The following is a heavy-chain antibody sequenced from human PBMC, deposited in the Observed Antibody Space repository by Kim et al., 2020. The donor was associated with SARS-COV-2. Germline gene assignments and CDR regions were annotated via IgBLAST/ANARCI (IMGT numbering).Heavy chain of an antibody. V-gene: IGHV3-21*01. CDR2: ISSSSNYK. CDR1: GFTFSRYS. J-gene: IGHJ3*02. D-gene: IGHD3-9*01. CDR3: ARDREDYDILTVYAGVFDI. Sequence: GGSLRLSCAASGFTFSRYSMNWVRQAPGKGLEWVSYISSSSNYKYYAASVKGRFTISSDNAKNSLFLQMNSLRAEDTAVYFCARDREDYDILTVYAGVFDICGQGTMVTVSS.